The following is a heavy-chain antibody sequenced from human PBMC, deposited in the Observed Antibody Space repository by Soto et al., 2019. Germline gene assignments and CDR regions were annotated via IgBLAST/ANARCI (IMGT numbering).Heavy chain of an antibody. CDR2: VYYSGST. Sequence: SETLSLTCTVSGGSISSGDYYWSWIRQPPGKGLEWIGYVYYSGSTYYNPSLKSRVTISVDTSKNQFSLKLSSVTAADTAVYYCAREQGSSYLYYGMDVWGPGTTVTVSS. V-gene: IGHV4-30-4*01. J-gene: IGHJ6*02. D-gene: IGHD6-6*01. CDR3: AREQGSSYLYYGMDV. CDR1: GGSISSGDYY.